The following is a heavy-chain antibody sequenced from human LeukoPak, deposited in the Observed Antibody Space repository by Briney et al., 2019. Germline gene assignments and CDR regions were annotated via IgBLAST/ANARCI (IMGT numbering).Heavy chain of an antibody. CDR1: GYSISSGYY. D-gene: IGHD3-10*01. V-gene: IGHV4-38-2*02. CDR2: IYHSGST. CDR3: ARDRLPTYYYGSGSPNWFDP. J-gene: IGHJ5*02. Sequence: PSETLSLTCTVSGYSISSGYYWGWIRQPPGKGLEWIGSIYHSGSTKYNPSLKSRVTISVDTSKNQFSLKLSSVTAADTAVYYCARDRLPTYYYGSGSPNWFDPWGQGTLVTVSS.